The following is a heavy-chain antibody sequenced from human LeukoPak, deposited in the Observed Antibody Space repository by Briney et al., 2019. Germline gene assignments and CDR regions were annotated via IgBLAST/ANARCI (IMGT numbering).Heavy chain of an antibody. CDR1: GFTFSQKW. CDR3: GRSAGYCESGACHDVLDP. D-gene: IGHD2-15*01. J-gene: IGHJ5*02. CDR2: IKADGVT. Sequence: SGGSLRLSCVASGFTFSQKWMHWVRQAPGKGLEWVSCIKADGVTSYADSVKGRFTSSRDNARSTVCLEMNSLRVEDTAVYYCGRSAGYCESGACHDVLDPWGQGTVVTVSS. V-gene: IGHV3-74*01.